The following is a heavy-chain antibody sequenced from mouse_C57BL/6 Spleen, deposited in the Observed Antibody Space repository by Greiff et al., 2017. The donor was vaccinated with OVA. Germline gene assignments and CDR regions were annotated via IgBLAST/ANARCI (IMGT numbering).Heavy chain of an antibody. V-gene: IGHV5-9-1*02. CDR1: GFTFSSYA. CDR2: ISSGGDYI. Sequence: EVMLVESGEGLVKPGGSLKLSCAASGFTFSSYAMSWVRQTPEKRLEWVAYISSGGDYIYYADTVKGRFTISRDNARNTLYLQMSSLKSEDTAMYYCTREEKNYYGSGGYAMDYWGQGTSVTVSS. D-gene: IGHD1-1*01. CDR3: TREEKNYYGSGGYAMDY. J-gene: IGHJ4*01.